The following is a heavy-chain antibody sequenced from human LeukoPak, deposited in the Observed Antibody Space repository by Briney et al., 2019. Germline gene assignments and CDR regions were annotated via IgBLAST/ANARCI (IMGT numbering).Heavy chain of an antibody. V-gene: IGHV4-34*01. CDR2: INHSGST. D-gene: IGHD1-26*01. Sequence: SETLSLTCAVYGVSSSGYYWSWIRQPPGKGLEWVGEINHSGSTNYNPSLKSRVTISVDTSKNQFSLKLSSVTAADTAVYYCARGRVGASLDYWGQGTLVTVSS. CDR1: GVSSSGYY. CDR3: ARGRVGASLDY. J-gene: IGHJ4*02.